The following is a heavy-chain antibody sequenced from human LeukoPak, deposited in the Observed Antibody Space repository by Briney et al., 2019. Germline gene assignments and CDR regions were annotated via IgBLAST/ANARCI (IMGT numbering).Heavy chain of an antibody. CDR2: ISHDGSEK. J-gene: IGHJ1*01. D-gene: IGHD1-26*01. CDR1: GFTFSSYG. CDR3: AKDPYSGSFEYFQH. Sequence: PGGSLRLSCAASGFTFSSYGMHWVRQAPGKGLEWVAVISHDGSEKYYADSVKGRFTISRDNSKNTLYLQMNSLRDEDTAVYYCAKDPYSGSFEYFQHWGQGTLVTVSS. V-gene: IGHV3-30*18.